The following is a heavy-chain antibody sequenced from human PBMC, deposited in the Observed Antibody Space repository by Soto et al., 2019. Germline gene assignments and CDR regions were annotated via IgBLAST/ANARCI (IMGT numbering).Heavy chain of an antibody. CDR1: GFTFSSYA. CDR3: AKASGWFGELDY. V-gene: IGHV3-23*01. CDR2: ISGSGGST. J-gene: IGHJ4*02. Sequence: EVQLLESGGGLVQPGGSLRLSCAASGFTFSSYAMSWVRQAPGKGLEWVSAISGSGGSTYYADSVKGRFTISRDNSKNTLYLQMNSLRAEDTVVYYCAKASGWFGELDYWGQGTLVTVSS. D-gene: IGHD3-10*01.